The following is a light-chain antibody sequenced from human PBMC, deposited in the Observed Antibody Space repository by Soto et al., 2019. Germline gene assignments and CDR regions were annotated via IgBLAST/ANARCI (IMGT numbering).Light chain of an antibody. CDR1: QSISSY. Sequence: DIQMTQSPSSLSASVGDRVTITCRASQSISSYLAWYQQRTGKAPKLLIYDASSLESGVPSRFSGSGSGTEFTLTISSLQPDDFATYYCQQYNSYSWTCGQGTKVDIK. V-gene: IGKV1-5*01. J-gene: IGKJ1*01. CDR2: DAS. CDR3: QQYNSYSWT.